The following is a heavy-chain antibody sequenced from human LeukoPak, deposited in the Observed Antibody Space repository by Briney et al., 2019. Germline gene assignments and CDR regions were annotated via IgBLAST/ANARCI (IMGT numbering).Heavy chain of an antibody. CDR2: INPNSGGT. J-gene: IGHJ2*01. V-gene: IGHV1-2*06. Sequence: GASVKVSCKASGYTFTGYYMHWVRQAPGQGLEWMGRINPNSGGTNYAQKFQGRVTMTRDTSVSTAYMELSRLKSDDTAVYYCARSRDGYNSKLGDFDLWAVAPWSLSPQ. CDR1: GYTFTGYY. D-gene: IGHD5-24*01. CDR3: ARSRDGYNSKLGDFDL.